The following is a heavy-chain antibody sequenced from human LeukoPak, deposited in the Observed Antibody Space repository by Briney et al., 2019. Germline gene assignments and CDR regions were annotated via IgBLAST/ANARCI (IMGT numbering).Heavy chain of an antibody. CDR3: ARGRIALAGHANWFDP. V-gene: IGHV4-34*01. CDR2: INHSGST. J-gene: IGHJ5*02. CDR1: GGSFSGYY. Sequence: PSETLSLTCAVYGGSFSGYYWSWIRQPPGKGLEWIGEINHSGSTNYNPSLKSRVTISVDTSKNQFSLKLSSVTAADTAVYYCARGRIALAGHANWFDPWGQGTLVTVSS. D-gene: IGHD6-19*01.